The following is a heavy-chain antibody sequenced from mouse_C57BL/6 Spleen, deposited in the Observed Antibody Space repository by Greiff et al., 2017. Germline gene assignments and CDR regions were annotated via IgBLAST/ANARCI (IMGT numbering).Heavy chain of an antibody. Sequence: QVQLKESGPELVKPGASVKISCKASGYAFSSSWMNWVKQRPGKGLEWIGRIYPGDGDTNYNGKFKGKATLTADKSSSTAYMQLSSLTSEDSAVYFCARDSRGYFDYWGQGTTLTVSS. CDR3: ARDSRGYFDY. J-gene: IGHJ2*01. CDR1: GYAFSSSW. CDR2: IYPGDGDT. V-gene: IGHV1-82*01.